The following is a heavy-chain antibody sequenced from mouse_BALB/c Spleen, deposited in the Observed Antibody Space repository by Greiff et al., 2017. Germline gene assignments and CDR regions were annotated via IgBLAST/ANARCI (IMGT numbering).Heavy chain of an antibody. CDR1: GFTFTDYY. Sequence: DVQLVESGGGLVQPGGSLRLSCATSGFTFTDYYMSWVRQPPGKALEWLGFIRNKANGYTTEYSASVKGRFTISRDNSQSILYLQMNTLRAEDSATYYCARDERYFDYWGQGTTLTVSS. J-gene: IGHJ2*01. V-gene: IGHV7-3*02. CDR2: IRNKANGYTT. CDR3: ARDERYFDY.